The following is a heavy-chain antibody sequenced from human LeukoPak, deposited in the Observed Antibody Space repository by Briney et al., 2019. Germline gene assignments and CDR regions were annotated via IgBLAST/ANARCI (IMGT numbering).Heavy chain of an antibody. CDR2: ISSSGSTI. D-gene: IGHD1-26*01. J-gene: IGHJ4*02. CDR3: AKIAETSGIYGQGYDY. Sequence: SGGSLRLSCAASGFTFSSYEMNWVRQAPGKGLEWVSYISSSGSTIYYADSVKGRFTISRDNAKNSLYLQMNSLRAEDTAVYYCAKIAETSGIYGQGYDYWGQGTLVTVSS. V-gene: IGHV3-48*03. CDR1: GFTFSSYE.